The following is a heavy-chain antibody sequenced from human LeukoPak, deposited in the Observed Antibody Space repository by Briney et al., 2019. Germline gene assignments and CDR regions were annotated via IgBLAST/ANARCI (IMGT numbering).Heavy chain of an antibody. CDR3: AKARDYGDYSYAMDV. D-gene: IGHD4-17*01. Sequence: PGGSLRLSCAASGFTFSSYGMNWVRQAPGKGLEWVSGISRSGDSANFAGSVKGRFTISRDNSRNTLYLQMSSLRAEDTAIYYCAKARDYGDYSYAMDVWGQGTTVTVSS. V-gene: IGHV3-23*01. CDR2: ISRSGDSA. CDR1: GFTFSSYG. J-gene: IGHJ6*02.